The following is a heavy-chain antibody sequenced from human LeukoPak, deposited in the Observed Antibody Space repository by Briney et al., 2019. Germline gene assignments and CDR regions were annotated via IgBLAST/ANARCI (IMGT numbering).Heavy chain of an antibody. Sequence: SETLSLTCTVSGGSISSSSYYWGWIRQPPGKGLEWIGSIYYSRSTYYNPSLKSRVTISVDTSKNQFSLKLSSVTAADTAVYYCARRDSSGWYDAFDIWGQGTMVTVSS. J-gene: IGHJ3*02. D-gene: IGHD6-19*01. CDR1: GGSISSSSYY. V-gene: IGHV4-39*01. CDR3: ARRDSSGWYDAFDI. CDR2: IYYSRST.